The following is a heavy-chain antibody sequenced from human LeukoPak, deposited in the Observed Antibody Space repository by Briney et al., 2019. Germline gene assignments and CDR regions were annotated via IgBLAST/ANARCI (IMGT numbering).Heavy chain of an antibody. CDR1: GFTFSSYA. J-gene: IGHJ4*02. D-gene: IGHD5-18*01. Sequence: GRSLRLSCAASGFTFSSYAMHWVRQAPGKGLEYVSAISSNGGSTYYADSVKGRFTISRDNSKNTLYLQMNSLRAEDTAVYYCARDRGYSCGYWGQGTLVTVSS. CDR2: ISSNGGST. CDR3: ARDRGYSCGY. V-gene: IGHV3-64*04.